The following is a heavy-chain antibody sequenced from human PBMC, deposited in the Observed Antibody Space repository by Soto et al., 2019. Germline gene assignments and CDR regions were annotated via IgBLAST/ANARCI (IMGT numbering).Heavy chain of an antibody. J-gene: IGHJ6*02. Sequence: SETLSLTCAVSGYSISSGYYWGWIRQPPGKGLEWIGSIYHSGSTYYNPSLKSRVTISVDTSKNQFSLKLSSVTAADTAVYYCARDDLSVWGQGTTVTVSS. CDR1: GYSISSGYY. CDR2: IYHSGST. CDR3: ARDDLSV. V-gene: IGHV4-38-2*02.